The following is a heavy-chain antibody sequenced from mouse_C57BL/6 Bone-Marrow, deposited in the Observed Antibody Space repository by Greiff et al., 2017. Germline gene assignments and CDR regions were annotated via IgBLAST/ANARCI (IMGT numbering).Heavy chain of an antibody. J-gene: IGHJ1*03. CDR3: ARVAYDGYYVYWYFDV. CDR2: IHPNRGST. CDR1: GYTFTSYW. V-gene: IGHV1-64*01. D-gene: IGHD2-3*01. Sequence: QVQLQQPGAELVKPGASVKLSCKASGYTFTSYWMHWVKQRPGQGLEWIGMIHPNRGSTNYNEKFKSKATLTVDKSSSTAYMQLSSLTSEASAVYYCARVAYDGYYVYWYFDVWGTGTTVTVSS.